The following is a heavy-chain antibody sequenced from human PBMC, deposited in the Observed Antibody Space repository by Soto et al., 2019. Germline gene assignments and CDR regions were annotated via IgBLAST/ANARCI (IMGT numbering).Heavy chain of an antibody. J-gene: IGHJ6*02. CDR1: GYTFTSYD. CDR3: SEEVNFYGLDV. V-gene: IGHV1-8*01. CDR2: MNPNSGNT. Sequence: QVQLVQSGAEVKKPGASVKVPCKASGYTFTSYDINWVRQATGQGLEWMGWMNPNSGNTGYAQKFQGRVTMTRNTSISTAYMELSSLRSEDTGVYYCSEEVNFYGLDVWGQGTTVTVSS.